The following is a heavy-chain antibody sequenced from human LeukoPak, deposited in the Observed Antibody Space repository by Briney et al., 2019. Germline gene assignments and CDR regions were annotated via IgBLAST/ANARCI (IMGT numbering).Heavy chain of an antibody. CDR1: GFTFSSYE. V-gene: IGHV3-48*03. Sequence: GGSLRLSCAASGFTFSSYEMNWVRQAPGKGLEWVSYISSSGSTIYYADSVKGRFTISRDNAKNSLYLQMNSLRAEDTAVYYCARVEIVVVPAAISYYYYMDVWGKGTTVTVSS. D-gene: IGHD2-2*03. J-gene: IGHJ6*03. CDR3: ARVEIVVVPAAISYYYYMDV. CDR2: ISSSGSTI.